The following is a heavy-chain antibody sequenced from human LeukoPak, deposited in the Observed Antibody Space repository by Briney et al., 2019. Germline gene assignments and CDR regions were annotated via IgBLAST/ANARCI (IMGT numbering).Heavy chain of an antibody. V-gene: IGHV4-61*05. Sequence: SETLSLTCTVSGGSISSSSYYWSWIRQPPGKGLEWSGYIYTSGSTNYNPSLKSRVTISVDTSKNQFTLKLSSVTAADTAVYYCARQVSSSGYYNWFDPWGQGTLVTVSS. J-gene: IGHJ5*02. D-gene: IGHD3-22*01. CDR2: IYTSGST. CDR1: GGSISSSSYY. CDR3: ARQVSSSGYYNWFDP.